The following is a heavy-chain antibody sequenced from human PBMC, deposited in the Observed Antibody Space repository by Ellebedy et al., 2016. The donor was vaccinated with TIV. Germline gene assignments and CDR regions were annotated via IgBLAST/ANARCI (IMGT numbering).Heavy chain of an antibody. Sequence: GESLKISXKGSGYSFTSYWIGWVRQMPGKGLEWMGIIYPGDSDTRYSPSFQGHVTISADKSISTAYLQWSSLKASDTAMYYCARRRYCSSTSWMCAFDIWGQGTMVTVSS. CDR1: GYSFTSYW. V-gene: IGHV5-51*01. CDR3: ARRRYCSSTSWMCAFDI. CDR2: IYPGDSDT. D-gene: IGHD2-2*01. J-gene: IGHJ3*02.